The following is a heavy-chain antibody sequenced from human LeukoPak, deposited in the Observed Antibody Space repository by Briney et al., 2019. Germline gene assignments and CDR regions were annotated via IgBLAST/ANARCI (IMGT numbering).Heavy chain of an antibody. Sequence: SETLSLTCTVSGGSISSYYWSWTRQPAGKGLEWIGRIYTSGSTNYNPSLKSRVTISVDTSKNQFSLKLSSVTAADTAVYYCARSNGYNPLYFQHWGQGTLVTVSS. V-gene: IGHV4-4*07. D-gene: IGHD5-24*01. CDR3: ARSNGYNPLYFQH. CDR2: IYTSGST. J-gene: IGHJ1*01. CDR1: GGSISSYY.